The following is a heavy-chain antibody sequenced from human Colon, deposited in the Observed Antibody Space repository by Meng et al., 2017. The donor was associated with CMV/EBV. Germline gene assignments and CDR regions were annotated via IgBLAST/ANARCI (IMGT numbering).Heavy chain of an antibody. Sequence: QVQSVQSGAEVQEPWASVLVSCRSSGYTFTSYGINWVRQAPGQGLEWMGWISGSTGYTNRAQKFQGRVTMTTDTSTSTAYLALTSLTSNDTAVYYCARGRPNWSGVLDYWGQGTLVTVSS. V-gene: IGHV1-18*01. J-gene: IGHJ4*02. CDR3: ARGRPNWSGVLDY. D-gene: IGHD1-1*01. CDR2: ISGSTGYT. CDR1: GYTFTSYG.